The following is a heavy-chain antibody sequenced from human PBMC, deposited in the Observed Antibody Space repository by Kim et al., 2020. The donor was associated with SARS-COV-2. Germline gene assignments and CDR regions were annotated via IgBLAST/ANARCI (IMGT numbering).Heavy chain of an antibody. Sequence: KNDGTNTYYADSGRGRFTISRDNSKNMVYLQMNSLGAEDTALYYCTTAFEYWGQGTLVTVSS. V-gene: IGHV3-74*01. J-gene: IGHJ4*02. CDR2: KNDGTNT. CDR3: TTAFEY.